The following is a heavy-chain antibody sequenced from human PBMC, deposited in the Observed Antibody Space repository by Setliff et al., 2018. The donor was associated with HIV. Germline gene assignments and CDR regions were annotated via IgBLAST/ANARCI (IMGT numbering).Heavy chain of an antibody. J-gene: IGHJ5*02. V-gene: IGHV3-48*03. Sequence: GSLRLSCAASGFTFSSYEMNWVRQAPGKGLEWVSYISGSGSAMYYADSVKGRFTISRDNAKNSLYLQMNSLRADDTAVYYCARAGIVVVPAAMGWFDPWGQGTLVTVSS. D-gene: IGHD2-2*01. CDR3: ARAGIVVVPAAMGWFDP. CDR1: GFTFSSYE. CDR2: ISGSGSAM.